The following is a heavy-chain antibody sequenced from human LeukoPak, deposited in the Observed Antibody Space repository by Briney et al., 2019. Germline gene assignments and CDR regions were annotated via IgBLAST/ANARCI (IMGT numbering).Heavy chain of an antibody. CDR1: GFTFSSYG. V-gene: IGHV3-30*18. D-gene: IGHD5-18*01. CDR3: AKNAHYQGYSYGGIDY. CDR2: ISYDGSDK. Sequence: GRSLRLSCAASGFTFSSYGMHWVRQAPGKGLEWVAVISYDGSDKYSADSVKGRFTISRDNSKNTLYLQMNSLRAEDTAVYYCAKNAHYQGYSYGGIDYWGQGTLVTVSS. J-gene: IGHJ4*02.